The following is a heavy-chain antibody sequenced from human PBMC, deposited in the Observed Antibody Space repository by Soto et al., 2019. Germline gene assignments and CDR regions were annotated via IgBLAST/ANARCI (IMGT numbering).Heavy chain of an antibody. CDR2: MSPGGNSQ. Sequence: GGSLRLSCAAPGFNFNIHALHWMRQAPGEGLEWVAVMSPGGNSQYYADSVKGRFTISRDTSKSTLYLQMTSLRPEDTAVYYCASGAAFYYDIGRYWGQGTLVTVS. CDR3: ASGAAFYYDIGRY. J-gene: IGHJ4*02. V-gene: IGHV3-30-3*01. D-gene: IGHD3-22*01. CDR1: GFNFNIHA.